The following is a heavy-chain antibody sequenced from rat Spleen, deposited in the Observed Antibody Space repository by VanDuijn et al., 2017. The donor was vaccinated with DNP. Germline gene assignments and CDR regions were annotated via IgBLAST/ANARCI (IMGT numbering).Heavy chain of an antibody. J-gene: IGHJ2*01. Sequence: EVQLVESGGGLVQPGRSLKLSCVASGFTFNNYWMTWVRQVPKKGLEWVATILYDGSVTYYGDSVKGRFTISRDNEKSTLYLQMNSLRSEDMATYYCARQGRVADYFDYWGQGVMVTVSS. CDR2: ILYDGSVT. CDR1: GFTFNNYW. V-gene: IGHV5-22*01. D-gene: IGHD1-3*01. CDR3: ARQGRVADYFDY.